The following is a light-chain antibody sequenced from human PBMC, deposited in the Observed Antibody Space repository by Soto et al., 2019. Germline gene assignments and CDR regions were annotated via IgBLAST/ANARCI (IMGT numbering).Light chain of an antibody. Sequence: VVTRSRANLSVSLGERGTLSWRARRGISSRFACYQQKRGQSPRLLIDGASTRATGIAARLSGSACGSEFTPIISLRPSEHSGVYFEQQCSNLRTFGQGTKVDIK. CDR2: GAS. V-gene: IGKV3-15*01. J-gene: IGKJ1*01. CDR3: QQCSNLRT. CDR1: RGISSR.